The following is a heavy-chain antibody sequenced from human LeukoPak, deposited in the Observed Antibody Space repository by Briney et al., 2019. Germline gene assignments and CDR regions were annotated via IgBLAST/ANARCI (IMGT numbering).Heavy chain of an antibody. CDR2: INSDGSST. CDR3: ARAARGAAAGTVEFDY. CDR1: GFTFSSYW. D-gene: IGHD6-13*01. V-gene: IGHV3-74*01. Sequence: PGGSLRLSCAASGFTFSSYWMHWVRQAPGKGLVWVSRINSDGSSTSYADSVKGRFTISRDNAKNTLYLQMNSPRAEDTAVYYCARAARGAAAGTVEFDYWGQGTLVTVSS. J-gene: IGHJ4*02.